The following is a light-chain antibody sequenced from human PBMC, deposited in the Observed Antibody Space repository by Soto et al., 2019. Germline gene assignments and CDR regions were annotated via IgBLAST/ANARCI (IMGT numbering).Light chain of an antibody. CDR2: DVS. CDR1: SSDVGGYNY. Sequence: QSALTQPASVSGSPGQSITISCTGTSSDVGGYNYVSWYQQHPGKAPKLMIYDVSYRPSGVSNRFSGSKSGNTASLTISGLQAEDEADYYCSSYTGSSTLVVFGGGTKVTVL. V-gene: IGLV2-14*01. CDR3: SSYTGSSTLVV. J-gene: IGLJ2*01.